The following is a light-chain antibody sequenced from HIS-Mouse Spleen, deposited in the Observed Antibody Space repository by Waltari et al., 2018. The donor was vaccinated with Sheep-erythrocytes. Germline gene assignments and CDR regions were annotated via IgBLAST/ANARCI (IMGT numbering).Light chain of an antibody. CDR1: LSAVLSYTY. CDR2: DVS. V-gene: IGLV2-11*01. J-gene: IGLJ1*01. Sequence: QSALTPPRSVSGSPGHSVTISCPGTLSAVLSYTYVPWYQQHPGKAPTLMSYDVSKRPSGVPDRFSGSKSGNTASLTISGLQAEDEADYYCCSYAGSYNHVFATGTKVTVL. CDR3: CSYAGSYNHV.